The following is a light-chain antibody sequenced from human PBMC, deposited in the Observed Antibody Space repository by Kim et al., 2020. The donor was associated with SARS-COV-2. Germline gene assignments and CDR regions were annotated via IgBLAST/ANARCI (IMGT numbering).Light chain of an antibody. J-gene: IGKJ4*01. CDR2: RAS. Sequence: SPGHRANPSCMASQSVSTGYIAWYQQKPGQTPRLLMRRASFRDTGVPDRFSDSGSGTDFTLTISGLEPEDFAVYFCQQYGVSPLTFGGGTKVDIK. CDR1: QSVSTGY. CDR3: QQYGVSPLT. V-gene: IGKV3-20*01.